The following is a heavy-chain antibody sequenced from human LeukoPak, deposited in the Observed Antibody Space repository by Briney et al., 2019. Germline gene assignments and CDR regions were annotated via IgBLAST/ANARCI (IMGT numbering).Heavy chain of an antibody. V-gene: IGHV4-39*07. D-gene: IGHD2-21*01. Sequence: SETLSLTCTVSGGSISSSTYYWGWIRQPPGKGLEWIGSIHYSGSTYHNPSLKSRVTISVDTSKNQFSLKLSSVTAADTAVYYCAREYPPGGGVYYFDYWGQGTLVTVSS. CDR1: GGSISSSTYY. CDR3: AREYPPGGGVYYFDY. CDR2: IHYSGST. J-gene: IGHJ4*02.